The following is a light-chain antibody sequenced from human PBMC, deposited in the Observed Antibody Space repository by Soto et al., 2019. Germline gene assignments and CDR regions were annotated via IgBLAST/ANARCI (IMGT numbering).Light chain of an antibody. Sequence: QSALTQPASVSGSPGQSITISCTGTSSDVSGYNYVSWYQQHPGKAPKLMIYDVSNRPSGISNRFSGSKSGNTASLTISGLQAEDEADYYCSSYTSNSTLYVFGTGTKLTVL. V-gene: IGLV2-14*01. CDR1: SSDVSGYNY. CDR3: SSYTSNSTLYV. CDR2: DVS. J-gene: IGLJ1*01.